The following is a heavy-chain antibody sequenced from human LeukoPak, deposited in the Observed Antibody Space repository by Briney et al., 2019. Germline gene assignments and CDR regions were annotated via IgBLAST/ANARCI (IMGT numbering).Heavy chain of an antibody. CDR2: IYHSGST. Sequence: KTSETLSLTCAVSGGSISSGGYSWNWIRQPPGKGLEWIGYIYHSGSTYYNPSLKSRVTISVDTSKNQFSLKLTSVTAADTAVYYCARGVTMIVVVIHDWYFDLWGRGTLVTVSS. V-gene: IGHV4-30-2*01. CDR3: ARGVTMIVVVIHDWYFDL. J-gene: IGHJ2*01. D-gene: IGHD3-22*01. CDR1: GGSISSGGYS.